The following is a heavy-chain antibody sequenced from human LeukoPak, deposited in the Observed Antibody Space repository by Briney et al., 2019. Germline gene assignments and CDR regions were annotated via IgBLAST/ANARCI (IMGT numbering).Heavy chain of an antibody. J-gene: IGHJ4*02. D-gene: IGHD6-13*01. CDR3: ARGPIGAAGDY. Sequence: ASVKVSCKASGYTFTSYGFTWVRQAPGQGLEWMGWVNANSGNTNYAQNLQGRVTMTRDTSTSTAYMELRSLRSDDTAVYYCARGPIGAAGDYWGQGTLVTVSS. CDR2: VNANSGNT. V-gene: IGHV1-18*01. CDR1: GYTFTSYG.